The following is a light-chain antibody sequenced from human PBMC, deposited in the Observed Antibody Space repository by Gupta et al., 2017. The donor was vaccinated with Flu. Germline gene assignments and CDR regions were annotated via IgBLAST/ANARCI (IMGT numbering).Light chain of an antibody. CDR2: DNS. Sequence: KTAKITGSGDNIGSKTVNWDQQKPGQAPVVVVSDNSERNTGIPGGFSGSNCGNTATMTISRVEEGEEADYYCQVCDSGSDVWVFGGGTKLTVL. V-gene: IGLV3-21*03. J-gene: IGLJ3*02. CDR3: QVCDSGSDVWV. CDR1: NIGSKT.